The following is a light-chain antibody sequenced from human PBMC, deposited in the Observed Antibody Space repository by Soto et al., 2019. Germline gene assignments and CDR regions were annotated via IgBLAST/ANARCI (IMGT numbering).Light chain of an antibody. V-gene: IGKV3-15*01. CDR2: GAS. CDR1: QSFGSN. J-gene: IGKJ1*01. Sequence: EIVMTQSPATLSVSPGERATLSCRASQSFGSNLAWYQQKPGQAPRLLIYGASTRATGIPARLSGSGSGTEFTLTISSLQSEDFAIYFCQQYNKWPPYRTFGQGTKVEI. CDR3: QQYNKWPPYRT.